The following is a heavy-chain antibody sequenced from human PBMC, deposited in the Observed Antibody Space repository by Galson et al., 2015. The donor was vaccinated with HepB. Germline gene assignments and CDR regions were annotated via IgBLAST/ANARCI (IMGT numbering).Heavy chain of an antibody. D-gene: IGHD4-17*01. V-gene: IGHV1-2*04. CDR2: INPNSGGT. Sequence: SVKVSCKASGYTFTGYYMHWVRQAPGQGLEWMGWINPNSGGTNYAQKFQGWVTMTRDTSISTAYMELSRLRSDDTAVYYCARGAVTTDYYYYYGMDVWGQGTTVTVSS. CDR3: ARGAVTTDYYYYYGMDV. CDR1: GYTFTGYY. J-gene: IGHJ6*02.